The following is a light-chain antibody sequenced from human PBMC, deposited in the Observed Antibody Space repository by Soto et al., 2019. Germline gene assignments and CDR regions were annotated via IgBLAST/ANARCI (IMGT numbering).Light chain of an antibody. CDR3: QQVKSYPRT. Sequence: DIQLTQSPSFLSASVGDRVTITCRASQGIAGSLAWYQQKPGKPPKLLIYAESTLQSGVPSRFSGSGSGTRGTLTISSLQPEDFANYDGQQVKSYPRTFGGGTKVDIK. CDR1: QGIAGS. V-gene: IGKV1-9*01. J-gene: IGKJ4*01. CDR2: AES.